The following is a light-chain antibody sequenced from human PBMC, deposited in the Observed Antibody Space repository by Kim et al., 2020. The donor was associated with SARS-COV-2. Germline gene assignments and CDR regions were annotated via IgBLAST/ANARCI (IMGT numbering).Light chain of an antibody. CDR2: DAS. V-gene: IGKV1D-13*01. J-gene: IGKJ5*01. CDR1: QGISSA. Sequence: AIQLTQSPSSLSASVGDRVTITCRASQGISSALAWYQQKPGKAPKLLIYDASSLESGVPSRFSGSGSGTDFTLTISSLQPEDFATYYCQQFNNCPITFGQGTRLEIK. CDR3: QQFNNCPIT.